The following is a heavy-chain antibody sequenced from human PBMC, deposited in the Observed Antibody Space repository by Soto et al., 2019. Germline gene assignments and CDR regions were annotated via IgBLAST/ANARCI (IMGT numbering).Heavy chain of an antibody. CDR1: GGTFSSYA. CDR3: ARYPHSIVATTDPWSDP. CDR2: IIPIFGTA. V-gene: IGHV1-69*13. J-gene: IGHJ5*02. Sequence: SVKVSCKASGGTFSSYAISWVRQAPGQGLEWMGGIIPIFGTANYAQKFQGRVTITADESTSTAYMELSSLRSEDTAVYYCARYPHSIVATTDPWSDPWGRGTLVTVSS. D-gene: IGHD5-12*01.